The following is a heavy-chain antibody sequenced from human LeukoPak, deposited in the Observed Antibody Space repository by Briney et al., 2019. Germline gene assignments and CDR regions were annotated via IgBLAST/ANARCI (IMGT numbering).Heavy chain of an antibody. CDR3: ARSGIGTASLGF. Sequence: ASVKVSCKASGYTFTGYYMHWVRQAPGQGLEWMGWINPNNGGTNYVQKFQGRVTMTRDTSISTAYMELSRLRSDDTAVYYCARSGIGTASLGFWGQGTLVTVSS. D-gene: IGHD3-16*02. CDR1: GYTFTGYY. V-gene: IGHV1-2*02. CDR2: INPNNGGT. J-gene: IGHJ4*02.